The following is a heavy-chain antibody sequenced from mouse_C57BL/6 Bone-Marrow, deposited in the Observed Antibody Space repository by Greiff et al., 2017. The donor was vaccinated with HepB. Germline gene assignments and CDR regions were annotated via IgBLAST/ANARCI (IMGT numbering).Heavy chain of an antibody. CDR1: GYTFTSYW. V-gene: IGHV1-61*01. D-gene: IGHD1-1*01. J-gene: IGHJ1*03. Sequence: VQLQQPGAELVRPGSSVKLSCKASGYTFTSYWMDWVKQRPGQGLEWIGNIYPSDSETHYNQKFKDKATLTVDKSSSTAYMQLSSLTSEDSAVYYCARNWDYYGSSYGYWYCDVWGTGTTVTVSS. CDR2: IYPSDSET. CDR3: ARNWDYYGSSYGYWYCDV.